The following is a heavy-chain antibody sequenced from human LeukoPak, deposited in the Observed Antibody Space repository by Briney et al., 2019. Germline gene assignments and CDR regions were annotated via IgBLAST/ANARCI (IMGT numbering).Heavy chain of an antibody. D-gene: IGHD2-15*01. Sequence: PSETLSLTCTVSGGSISSSSYYWGWIRQPPGKGLEWIGSIYYSGSTYYNPSLKSRVTISVDTSKNQFSLKLSSVTAADTAVYYCAREPRRIRRDWFDPWGQGTLVTVSS. CDR2: IYYSGST. V-gene: IGHV4-39*07. J-gene: IGHJ5*02. CDR3: AREPRRIRRDWFDP. CDR1: GGSISSSSYY.